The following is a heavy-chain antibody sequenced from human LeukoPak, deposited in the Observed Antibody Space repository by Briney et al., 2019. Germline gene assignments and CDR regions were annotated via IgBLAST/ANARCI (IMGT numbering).Heavy chain of an antibody. V-gene: IGHV3-21*01. CDR2: ISSSSSYI. CDR3: ARGAAAGTTDFQH. CDR1: GFTFSSYW. J-gene: IGHJ1*01. D-gene: IGHD6-13*01. Sequence: GGSLRLSCAASGFTFSSYWMHWVRQAPGKGLEWVSSISSSSSYIYYADSVKGRFTISRDNAKNSLYLQMNRLRAEDTAVYYCARGAAAGTTDFQHWGQGTLVSVSS.